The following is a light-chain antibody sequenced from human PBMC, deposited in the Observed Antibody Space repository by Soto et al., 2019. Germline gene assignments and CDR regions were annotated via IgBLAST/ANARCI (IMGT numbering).Light chain of an antibody. CDR1: QSVSSK. CDR3: QQRSNWPTIT. Sequence: EILMTQYPATLSVPPGERATLSCRASQSVSSKLAWYQQKPGQAPRLLIYDASNRATGIPARFSGSGSATDFTLPISSLETQDFAVYYCQQRSNWPTITFGQGTRLEIK. CDR2: DAS. V-gene: IGKV3-11*01. J-gene: IGKJ5*01.